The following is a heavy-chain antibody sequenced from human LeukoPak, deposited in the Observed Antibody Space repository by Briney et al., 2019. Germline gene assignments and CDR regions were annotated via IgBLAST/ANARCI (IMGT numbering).Heavy chain of an antibody. J-gene: IGHJ6*03. D-gene: IGHD6-19*01. V-gene: IGHV3-21*01. Sequence: GGSLRLSCAASGFTFSNYTMNWVRQAPGKGLEWVSSISGSSSYIYYADSVKGRFTISRDNAKNTLYLQMNSLRAEDTAVYYCANGQWPYYYYMDVWGKGTTVTISS. CDR2: ISGSSSYI. CDR1: GFTFSNYT. CDR3: ANGQWPYYYYMDV.